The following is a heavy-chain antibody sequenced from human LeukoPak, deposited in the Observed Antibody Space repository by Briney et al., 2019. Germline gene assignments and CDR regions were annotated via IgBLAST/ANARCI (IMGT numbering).Heavy chain of an antibody. D-gene: IGHD3-10*01. Sequence: GGSLRLSCAASGFTFSSYSMNWVRQAPGKGLEWVSYISSRSGTIYYADSVKGRLTISRENAKNSLYLQMNSMRAEDTALYYCARGDLHYYDSTRRGFDIWGQGTMVTVSS. J-gene: IGHJ3*02. V-gene: IGHV3-48*01. CDR1: GFTFSSYS. CDR2: ISSRSGTI. CDR3: ARGDLHYYDSTRRGFDI.